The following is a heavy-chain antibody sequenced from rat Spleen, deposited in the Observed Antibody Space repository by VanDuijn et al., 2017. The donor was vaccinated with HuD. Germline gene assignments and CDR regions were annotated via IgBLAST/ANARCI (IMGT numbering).Heavy chain of an antibody. CDR2: ISYDGSAT. CDR3: VRHDDY. CDR1: GFTFSNYA. V-gene: IGHV5-29*01. J-gene: IGHJ2*01. Sequence: EVHLVESGGGLVQPGRSLKLSCAASGFTFSNYAMAWVRQTPTKGLEWVASISYDGSATYYRDSVKGRFTLSRDNAKSTLFLQMGSLRSEDTATYYCVRHDDYWGQGVMVTVSS.